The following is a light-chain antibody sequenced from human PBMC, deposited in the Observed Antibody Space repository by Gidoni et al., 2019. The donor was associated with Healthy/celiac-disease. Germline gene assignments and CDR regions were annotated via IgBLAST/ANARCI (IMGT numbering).Light chain of an antibody. CDR2: AAS. J-gene: IGKJ4*01. CDR3: QQYYSYPGT. CDR1: QGISSY. Sequence: AIRMTQSPSSFSASTGDRVTITCRASQGISSYLAWYQQKPGKAPKLLIYAASTLQSGVPSRFSGSGSGTDFTLTISCLQSEDFATYYCQQYYSYPGTFGGGTKVEIE. V-gene: IGKV1-8*01.